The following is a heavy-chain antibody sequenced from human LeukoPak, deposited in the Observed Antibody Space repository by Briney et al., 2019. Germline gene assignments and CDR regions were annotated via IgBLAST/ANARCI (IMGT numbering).Heavy chain of an antibody. CDR3: TTDLSELDDSGYYAKYFHH. Sequence: PGGSLRLSCAASGFTFSKVWMSWVRQAPGKGLEWVGRIKSKTDGGTIDYAAPVKGTFTISRDDSKDTLFLQMNSLKTEDTAVYYCTTDLSELDDSGYYAKYFHHWGQGTLVSVSS. J-gene: IGHJ1*01. V-gene: IGHV3-15*01. CDR2: IKSKTDGGTI. D-gene: IGHD3-22*01. CDR1: GFTFSKVW.